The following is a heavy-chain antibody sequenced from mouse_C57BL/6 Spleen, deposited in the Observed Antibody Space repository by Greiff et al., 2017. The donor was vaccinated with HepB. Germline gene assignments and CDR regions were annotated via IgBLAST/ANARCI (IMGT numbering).Heavy chain of an antibody. J-gene: IGHJ1*03. CDR2: IYPGDGDT. V-gene: IGHV1-82*01. CDR1: GYAFSSSW. D-gene: IGHD2-4*01. CDR3: ARCYYDYDENWYFDV. Sequence: QVQLKQSGPELVKPGASVKISCKASGYAFSSSWMNWVKPRPGKGLEWIGRIYPGDGDTKYNGKFKGKATLTADKSSSTAYMQLSSLTSEDSAVYFCARCYYDYDENWYFDVWGTGTTVTVSS.